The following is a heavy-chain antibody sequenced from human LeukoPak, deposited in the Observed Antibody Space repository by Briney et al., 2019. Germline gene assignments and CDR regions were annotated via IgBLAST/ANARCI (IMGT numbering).Heavy chain of an antibody. J-gene: IGHJ5*02. CDR2: ISAYNGNT. CDR1: GYTFTSCG. D-gene: IGHD3-10*01. V-gene: IGHV1-18*01. CDR3: ARDLRPYYYGSGSYNLFDP. Sequence: ASVKVSCKASGYTFTSCGISWVRQAPGQGLEWIGWISAYNGNTNYAQKLQGRVTMTTDTSTSTAYMELRSLRSDDTAVYYCARDLRPYYYGSGSYNLFDPWGQGTLVTVSP.